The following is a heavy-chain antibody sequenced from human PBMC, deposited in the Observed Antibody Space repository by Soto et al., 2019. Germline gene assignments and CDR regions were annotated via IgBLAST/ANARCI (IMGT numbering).Heavy chain of an antibody. CDR1: GFTFSSYG. V-gene: IGHV3-33*01. CDR2: IWYDGSNK. J-gene: IGHJ4*02. Sequence: GGSLRLSCAASGFTFSSYGMHWVRQAPGKGLEWVAVIWYDGSNKYYADSVKGRFTISRDNSKNTLYLQMNSLRAEDTAVYYCARSSRPGGGSWYYFDYWGQGTLVTVSS. CDR3: ARSSRPGGGSWYYFDY. D-gene: IGHD2-15*01.